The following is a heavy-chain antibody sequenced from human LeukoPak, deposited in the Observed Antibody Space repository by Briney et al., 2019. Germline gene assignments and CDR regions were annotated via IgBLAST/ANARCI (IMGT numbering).Heavy chain of an antibody. J-gene: IGHJ4*02. V-gene: IGHV3-21*01. CDR1: GFTFSSYN. CDR3: ARENAGYYSRTFDY. D-gene: IGHD3-9*01. Sequence: PGGSLRLSCAASGFTFSSYNMNWVRQAPGKGLEWVSSVSSSSTYTYYADSVKGRSTISRDNAKNSLYLQVNSLRAEDTAVYYCARENAGYYSRTFDYWGQGTLVTVSS. CDR2: VSSSSTYT.